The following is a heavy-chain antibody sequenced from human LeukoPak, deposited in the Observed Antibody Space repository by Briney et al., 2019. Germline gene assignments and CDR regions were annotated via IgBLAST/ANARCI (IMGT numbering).Heavy chain of an antibody. CDR3: ATDRDYSNTERGFDY. J-gene: IGHJ4*02. Sequence: AASVTVSCKTSGYTFTDYYIHWVRQAPGQGLEWMGWIKPNSGETNSAQKFQGRVTMTGDTAIRTAYMALSRLTSDDTAVYYCATDRDYSNTERGFDYWGQGTLVTVSS. V-gene: IGHV1-2*02. CDR1: GYTFTDYY. CDR2: IKPNSGET. D-gene: IGHD4-11*01.